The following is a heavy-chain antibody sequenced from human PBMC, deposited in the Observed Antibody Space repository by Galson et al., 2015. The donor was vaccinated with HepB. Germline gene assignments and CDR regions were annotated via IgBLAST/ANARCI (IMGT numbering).Heavy chain of an antibody. J-gene: IGHJ2*01. CDR2: IRSTGTNI. CDR3: VRVAIDTTIFRGYWYFDL. CDR1: GFIFSTYT. V-gene: IGHV3-48*02. Sequence: SLRLSCAASGFIFSTYTFNWVRRAPGKDLEWISYIRSTGTNIYYADSVKGRFTISRDNAENSLSLQMSSLRDEDTAVYYCVRVAIDTTIFRGYWYFDLWGRGTLVTVSS. D-gene: IGHD5-18*01.